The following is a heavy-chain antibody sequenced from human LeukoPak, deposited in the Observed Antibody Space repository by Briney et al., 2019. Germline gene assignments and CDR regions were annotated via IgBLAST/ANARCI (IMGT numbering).Heavy chain of an antibody. CDR3: SSCDILTGYSN. J-gene: IGHJ4*02. CDR1: GGSFSGYC. Sequence: SETLSLTCAVYGGSFSGYCWSWIRQPPGKGLEWIGEINHSGSTHYNPSLKSRVTMSVDTSKNQFSLKLSSVTAADTAVYYCSSCDILTGYSNWGQGTLVTVPS. V-gene: IGHV4-34*01. D-gene: IGHD3-9*01. CDR2: INHSGST.